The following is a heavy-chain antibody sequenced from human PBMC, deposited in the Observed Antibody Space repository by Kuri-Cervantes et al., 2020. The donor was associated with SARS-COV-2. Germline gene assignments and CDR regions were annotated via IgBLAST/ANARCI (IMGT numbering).Heavy chain of an antibody. CDR3: ARRNNGYILY. V-gene: IGHV1-18*01. D-gene: IGHD2-8*01. J-gene: IGHJ4*02. Sequence: GGSLRLSCKASDYTFTSYGISWVRQAPGQGLEWMGWISGYNGNTNYAQKLQGRVTMTTDTSTSTAYMELRSLRSDDTAVYYCARRNNGYILYWGQGTLVTVSS. CDR2: ISGYNGNT. CDR1: DYTFTSYG.